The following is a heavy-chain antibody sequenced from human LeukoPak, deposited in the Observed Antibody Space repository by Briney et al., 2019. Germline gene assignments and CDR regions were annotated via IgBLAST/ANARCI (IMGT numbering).Heavy chain of an antibody. CDR2: ISYDGSNK. CDR1: GFTFSSYA. Sequence: GGSLRLSCAASGFTFSSYAMHWVRQAPGKGLEWVAVISYDGSNKYYADSVKGRFTISRDNSKNTLYLQMNSLRAEDTAVYYCARAAYSSSWYWSYYYYYMDVWGKGTTVTVSS. V-gene: IGHV3-30*04. CDR3: ARAAYSSSWYWSYYYYYMDV. D-gene: IGHD6-13*01. J-gene: IGHJ6*03.